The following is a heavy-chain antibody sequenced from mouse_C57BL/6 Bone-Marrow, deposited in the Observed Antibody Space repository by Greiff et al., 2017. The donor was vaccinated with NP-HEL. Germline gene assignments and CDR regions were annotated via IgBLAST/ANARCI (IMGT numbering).Heavy chain of an antibody. CDR1: GFTFSSYG. D-gene: IGHD2-4*01. CDR2: ISSGGSYT. CDR3: ARPTYDYDVGFDY. V-gene: IGHV5-6*01. J-gene: IGHJ2*01. Sequence: VQLVESGGDLLKPGGSLKLSCAASGFTFSSYGMSWVRQTPDKGLEWVATISSGGSYTYYPDSVKGRFTISRDNAKNTLYLQMSSLKSEDTAMYYCARPTYDYDVGFDYWGQGTTLTVSS.